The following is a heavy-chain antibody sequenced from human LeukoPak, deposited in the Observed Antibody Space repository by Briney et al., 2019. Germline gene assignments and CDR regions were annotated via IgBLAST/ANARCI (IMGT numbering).Heavy chain of an antibody. J-gene: IGHJ3*02. CDR3: AKDLGYYGSGGPDAFDI. Sequence: GRSLRLSCAASGFTFDDYAMHWVPQAPGKGLEWVSGISWNSGSIGYADSVKGRFTIARDNSKNTLYLQMNSLRAEDTAVYYCAKDLGYYGSGGPDAFDIGGQETRVSVSS. D-gene: IGHD3-10*01. V-gene: IGHV3-9*01. CDR2: ISWNSGSI. CDR1: GFTFDDYA.